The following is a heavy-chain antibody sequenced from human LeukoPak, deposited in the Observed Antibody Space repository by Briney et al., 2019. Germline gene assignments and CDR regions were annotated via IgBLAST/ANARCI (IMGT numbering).Heavy chain of an antibody. D-gene: IGHD3-22*01. CDR3: ARRNYYDSSGYYSLDAFGI. CDR1: GYSFTNYW. J-gene: IGHJ3*02. Sequence: GESLKISCKGSGYSFTNYWIGWVRQMPGKGLEWMGIIYPGDSDTRYSPSFQGQVTISADKSISTAYLQWSSLKASDTAMYYCARRNYYDSSGYYSLDAFGIWGQGTMVTVSS. V-gene: IGHV5-51*01. CDR2: IYPGDSDT.